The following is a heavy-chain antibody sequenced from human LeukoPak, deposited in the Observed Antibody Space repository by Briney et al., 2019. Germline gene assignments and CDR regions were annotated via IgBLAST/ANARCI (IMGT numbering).Heavy chain of an antibody. J-gene: IGHJ6*03. Sequence: PGGSLRLSCAASGFTLSSYAMSWLRQAPGKGLEWVSSISPSGGSTNYADSVKGRFTISRDNSKNPVYLQMNSLRAQVTAVYYCAKVMKGSERLTMVRGVIIKTAGLYYMDVWGKGTTVTVSS. D-gene: IGHD3-10*01. V-gene: IGHV3-23*01. CDR2: ISPSGGST. CDR3: AKVMKGSERLTMVRGVIIKTAGLYYMDV. CDR1: GFTLSSYA.